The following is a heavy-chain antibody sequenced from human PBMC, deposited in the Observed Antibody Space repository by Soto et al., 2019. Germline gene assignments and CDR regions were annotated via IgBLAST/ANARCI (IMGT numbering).Heavy chain of an antibody. D-gene: IGHD3-10*01. CDR2: IIPIFGTA. Sequence: QVQLVQSGAEVKKPGSSVKVSCKASGGTFSSYAISWVRQAPGQGLEWMGGIIPIFGTANYAQKFQGRVTSRADDSTGTVYLEMGSQTSEDLAVYSCACARPGSLFGYGYGMDVWVQGNTVTVSS. V-gene: IGHV1-69*12. J-gene: IGHJ6*02. CDR3: ACARPGSLFGYGYGMDV. CDR1: GGTFSSYA.